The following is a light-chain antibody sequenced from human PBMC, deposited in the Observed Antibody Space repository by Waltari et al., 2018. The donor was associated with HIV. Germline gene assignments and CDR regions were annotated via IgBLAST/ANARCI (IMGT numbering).Light chain of an antibody. CDR1: NIGSKR. CDR3: QVWDTSGDFWE. V-gene: IGLV3-21*02. J-gene: IGLJ3*02. CDR2: DDS. Sequence: SYVLTQAPSVSVAPGQTARITCGGDNIGSKRVHWYQQRPGQAPLLVVYDDSDRPSGIPGRISGSNSGNTATLTINRVEGGDEADYYCQVWDTSGDFWEFGGGTKLTVL.